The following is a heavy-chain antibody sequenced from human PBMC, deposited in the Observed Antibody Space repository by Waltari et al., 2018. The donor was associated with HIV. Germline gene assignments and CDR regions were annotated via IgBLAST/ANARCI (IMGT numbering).Heavy chain of an antibody. CDR3: ARDLGSRWAYSSSHYYGMDV. CDR2: INPKSGGT. D-gene: IGHD6-6*01. V-gene: IGHV1-2*02. Sequence: QVQLVQSGAEVKKPGASVKVSCKASGYTFTGYYMHWVRQAPGQGLEWMGWINPKSGGTNEAQKFQGRVTMTRDTSISTAYMELSRLRSDDTAVYYCARDLGSRWAYSSSHYYGMDVWGQGTTVTVSS. CDR1: GYTFTGYY. J-gene: IGHJ6*02.